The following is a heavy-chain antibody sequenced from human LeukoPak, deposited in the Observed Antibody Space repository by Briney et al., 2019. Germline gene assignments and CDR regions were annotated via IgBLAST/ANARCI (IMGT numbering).Heavy chain of an antibody. Sequence: GGSLRLSCAASGFTFSSHSMHWVRQAPGKGLEWISYISISTSTIYYADSVKGRFTISRDNAKNSLYLQMNSLRAEDTAVYYCARLRRYCSGGSCYSGYYYYYMDVWGKGTTVTISS. J-gene: IGHJ6*03. CDR1: GFTFSSHS. CDR3: ARLRRYCSGGSCYSGYYYYYMDV. V-gene: IGHV3-48*04. CDR2: ISISTSTI. D-gene: IGHD2-15*01.